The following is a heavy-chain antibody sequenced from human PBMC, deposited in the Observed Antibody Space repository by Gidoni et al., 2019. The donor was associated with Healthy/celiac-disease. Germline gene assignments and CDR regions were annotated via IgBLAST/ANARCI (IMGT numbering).Heavy chain of an antibody. CDR1: GWSFSGYY. CDR2: FTHSGST. J-gene: IGHJ2*01. D-gene: IGHD3-22*01. CDR3: ARGRMIVVVITPHYWYFDL. V-gene: IGHV4-34*01. Sequence: QVQLQPCGAGLLKPSETLSLTCAVFGWSFSGYYWSWIRQPPGKGLEWIGEFTHSGSTNYNPALKSRVTISVDTSKNQFSLKLSSVTAADTAVYYCARGRMIVVVITPHYWYFDLWGRGTLVTVSS.